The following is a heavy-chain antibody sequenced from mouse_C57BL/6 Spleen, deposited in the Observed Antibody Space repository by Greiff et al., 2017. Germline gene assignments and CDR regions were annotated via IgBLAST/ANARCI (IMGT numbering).Heavy chain of an antibody. V-gene: IGHV1-19*01. Sequence: VQLQQSGPVLVKPGASVKMSCKASGYTFTDYYMNWVKQSHGKSLEWIGVINPYNGGTSYNQKFKGKATLNVDKSSSTAYKELNSLTSEDSAVYYCARGGDGLDYWGQGTTLTVSS. J-gene: IGHJ2*01. CDR1: GYTFTDYY. D-gene: IGHD3-3*01. CDR2: INPYNGGT. CDR3: ARGGDGLDY.